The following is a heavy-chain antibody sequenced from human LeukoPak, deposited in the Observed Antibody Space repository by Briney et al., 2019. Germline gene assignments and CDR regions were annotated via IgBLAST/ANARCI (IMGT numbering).Heavy chain of an antibody. V-gene: IGHV4-38-2*02. CDR3: ARDLNSSAQAVAGTGGFDP. CDR2: IFHSGST. Sequence: PSETMSLTCTVSGYSINNGFYGAWIRQPPGKGLEGIGSIFHSGSTYYNPSLKIQVTISVDTSKNQFSLKLSSVTAADTAVYYCARDLNSSAQAVAGTGGFDPWGQGTLVTVSS. D-gene: IGHD6-19*01. J-gene: IGHJ5*02. CDR1: GYSINNGFY.